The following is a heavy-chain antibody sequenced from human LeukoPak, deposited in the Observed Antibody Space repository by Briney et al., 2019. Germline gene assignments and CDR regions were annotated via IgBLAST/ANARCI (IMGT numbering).Heavy chain of an antibody. V-gene: IGHV4-59*01. CDR3: ARDYPPPGIAAAGHYYYYYGMDV. CDR2: IYYSGST. D-gene: IGHD6-13*01. Sequence: PSETLSLTCTVSGGSISSYYWSWIRQPPGKGLEWIGYIYYSGSTNYNPSLKSRVTISVDTSKNQFSLKLSSVTAADTAMYYCARDYPPPGIAAAGHYYYYYGMDVWGQGTTVTVSS. CDR1: GGSISSYY. J-gene: IGHJ6*02.